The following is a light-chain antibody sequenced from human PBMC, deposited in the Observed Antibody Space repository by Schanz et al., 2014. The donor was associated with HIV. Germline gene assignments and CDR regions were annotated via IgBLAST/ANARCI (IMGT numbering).Light chain of an antibody. CDR2: DVH. J-gene: IGLJ3*02. CDR3: CSYAGNVQAS. Sequence: QSALTQPASVSGSPGQSITISCTGTSSDVGGYNYVSWYQQHPGKAPKVVIFDVHTRPSGISSRFSGSKSGNTASLTISGLRAEDEADYYCCSYAGNVQASFGGGTKLTVL. CDR1: SSDVGGYNY. V-gene: IGLV2-14*01.